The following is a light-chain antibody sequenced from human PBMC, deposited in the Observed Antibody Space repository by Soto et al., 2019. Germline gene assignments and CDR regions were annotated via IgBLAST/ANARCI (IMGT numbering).Light chain of an antibody. CDR2: AAS. V-gene: IGKV1-27*01. CDR1: QGISNY. Sequence: DIQMTQSPSSLSASVGDRVTITCRASQGISNYLAWYQQKPGKVPKLLIYAASTLQSGVPSRFSGSGSGTDFTLTISSLQPEDVATYFCQNYNSAPPLTFGGGTKVEIK. CDR3: QNYNSAPPLT. J-gene: IGKJ4*01.